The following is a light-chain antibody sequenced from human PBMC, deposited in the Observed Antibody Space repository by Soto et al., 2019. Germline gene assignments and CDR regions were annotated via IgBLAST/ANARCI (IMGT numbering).Light chain of an antibody. J-gene: IGKJ2*01. CDR1: QSVSSSY. V-gene: IGKV3D-7*01. Sequence: PGERVTLSCRASQSVSSSYLTWYQQKPGQAPRLLIYGASTRATGIPARFSGSGSGTDFTLTISSLQPEDFAVYHCQQDYNLPYTFGQGTKLEIK. CDR2: GAS. CDR3: QQDYNLPYT.